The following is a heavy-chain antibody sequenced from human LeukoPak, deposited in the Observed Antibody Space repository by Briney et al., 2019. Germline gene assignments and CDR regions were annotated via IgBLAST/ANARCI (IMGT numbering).Heavy chain of an antibody. Sequence: PGGSLSLSCTASGFTLSDYYMSWIRQAPGKGLEWVSYISSSSSYTNYADSVKGRFTVSRDNAKNSLYLQMNSLRAEDMAVFYCARVSGSSGLEYFFDYWGQGTLVTVSS. V-gene: IGHV3-11*05. CDR2: ISSSSSYT. J-gene: IGHJ4*02. D-gene: IGHD6-19*01. CDR3: ARVSGSSGLEYFFDY. CDR1: GFTLSDYY.